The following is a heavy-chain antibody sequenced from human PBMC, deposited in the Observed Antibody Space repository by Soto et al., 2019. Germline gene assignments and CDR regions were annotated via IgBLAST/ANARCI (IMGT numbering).Heavy chain of an antibody. CDR1: GGTFSSYA. CDR2: IIPIFGTA. D-gene: IGHD3-3*01. V-gene: IGHV1-69*01. CDR3: ASPKFRFWQQLDP. J-gene: IGHJ5*02. Sequence: QVQLVQAGAEVKKPGSSVKVSCKASGGTFSSYAISWVRQAPGQGLEWMGGIIPIFGTANYAQKFQGRVTITADESTSTAYMELSILRAEATAVYYCASPKFRFWQQLDPWGQGTLVTVSS.